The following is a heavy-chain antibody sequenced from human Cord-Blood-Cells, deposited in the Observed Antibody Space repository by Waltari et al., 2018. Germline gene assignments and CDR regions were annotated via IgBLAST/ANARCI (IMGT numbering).Heavy chain of an antibody. Sequence: QLQLQESGPGLVKPSETLSLTCTVSGGSISSSSYYWGWIRQPPGKGLEWIGSIYYSGSTYYNPCRKRRVTMAVDTAKNQFSRKLGSETGADMAVYDWAGQTGVRGDMGGCDYWGQGTLVTVSS. J-gene: IGHJ4*02. D-gene: IGHD3-10*01. CDR3: AGQTGVRGDMGGCDY. CDR2: IYYSGST. V-gene: IGHV4-39*01. CDR1: GGSISSSSYY.